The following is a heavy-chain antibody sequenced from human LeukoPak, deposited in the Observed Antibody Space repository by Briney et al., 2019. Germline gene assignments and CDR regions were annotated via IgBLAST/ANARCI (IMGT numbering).Heavy chain of an antibody. V-gene: IGHV4-59*01. CDR2: IYYTGNT. CDR1: GDSLTGYY. D-gene: IGHD5-12*01. Sequence: SETLSLTCTVSGDSLTGYYWGWIRQPPGKGLEWIGNIYYTGNTYYNPSLKSRVTISVDTSKNQFSLKLSSVTAADTAVYYCARAKVEYSGYLYYYYMDVWGKGTTVTVSS. CDR3: ARAKVEYSGYLYYYYMDV. J-gene: IGHJ6*03.